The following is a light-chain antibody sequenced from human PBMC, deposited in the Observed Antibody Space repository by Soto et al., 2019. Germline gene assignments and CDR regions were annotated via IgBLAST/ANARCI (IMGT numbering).Light chain of an antibody. CDR1: QSIITW. CDR2: KAS. Sequence: DIQMTQSPSTLSASVGARVSISCRASQSIITWLAWYQQKPGKAPNLLIYKASTLQSGVPSRFSGGGSGTEFTLTISSLQPDDFATYYCQQYSSFSYTFGPGTKVDMK. CDR3: QQYSSFSYT. J-gene: IGKJ2*01. V-gene: IGKV1-5*03.